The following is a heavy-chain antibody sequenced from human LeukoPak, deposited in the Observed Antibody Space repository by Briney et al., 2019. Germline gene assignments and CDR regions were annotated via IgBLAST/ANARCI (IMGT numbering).Heavy chain of an antibody. D-gene: IGHD2/OR15-2a*01. CDR2: ISYDGSNK. Sequence: GGSLRLSCAASGFTVSSNYMSWVRQAPGRGLEWVAGISYDGSNKYYADSVKGRFTISRDNSKNTLYLQMKSLRAAATAVYYCARSQRFYAHLDYWGEGTLVTVSS. CDR3: ARSQRFYAHLDY. CDR1: GFTVSSNY. J-gene: IGHJ4*02. V-gene: IGHV3-30-3*01.